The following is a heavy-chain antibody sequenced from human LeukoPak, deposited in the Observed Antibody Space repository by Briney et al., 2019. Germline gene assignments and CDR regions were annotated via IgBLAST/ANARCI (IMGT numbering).Heavy chain of an antibody. CDR1: GYTFTSYA. CDR3: ARGMDKYSSGWYSFDY. Sequence: ASVKVSCKASGYTFTSYAMHWVRQAPGQRLEWMGWINAGNGNTKYSQKFQGRVTITRDTSASTAYMELSSLRSEGTAVYYCARGMDKYSSGWYSFDYWGQGTLVTVSS. CDR2: INAGNGNT. D-gene: IGHD6-19*01. V-gene: IGHV1-3*01. J-gene: IGHJ4*02.